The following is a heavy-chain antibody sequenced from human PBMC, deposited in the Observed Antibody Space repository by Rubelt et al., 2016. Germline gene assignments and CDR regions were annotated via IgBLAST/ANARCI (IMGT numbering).Heavy chain of an antibody. CDR2: ISYDGSNK. V-gene: IGHV3-30*03. CDR1: GFTFTNAW. Sequence: RLSCAVSGFTFTNAWMNWVRQAPGKGLEWVALISYDGSNKYYADSVKGRFTISRDNSKNTLYLQMNSLRAEDTAVYYCARDPVGTTVRHFDYWGQGTLVTVSS. CDR3: ARDPVGTTVRHFDY. J-gene: IGHJ4*02. D-gene: IGHD1-26*01.